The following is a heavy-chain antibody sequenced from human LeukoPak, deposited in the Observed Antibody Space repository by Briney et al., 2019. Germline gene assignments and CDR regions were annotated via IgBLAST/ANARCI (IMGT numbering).Heavy chain of an antibody. D-gene: IGHD5-12*01. CDR2: IYYSGST. CDR1: GGSISSYY. J-gene: IGHJ5*02. Sequence: SETLSLTCTVSGGSISSYYWSWIRQPPGKGLEWIGYIYYSGSTNYNPSLKSRVTISVDTSKNQFSLKLSSVTAADTAVYYCARVDGLPVPKWFDPWGQGTLVTVSS. V-gene: IGHV4-59*01. CDR3: ARVDGLPVPKWFDP.